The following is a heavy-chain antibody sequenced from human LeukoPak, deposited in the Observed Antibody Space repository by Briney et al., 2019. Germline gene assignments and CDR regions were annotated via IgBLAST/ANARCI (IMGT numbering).Heavy chain of an antibody. CDR3: ARDISSLSYFDY. Sequence: PGGSLRLSCAASGFTFSSYSMNWVRQAPGKGLEWVSSISSSSSYIYYADSVKGRFTISRDNAKNSLYLQMNSLRAEDTAVYYCARDISSLSYFDYWGQGTLVTVSS. V-gene: IGHV3-21*01. CDR2: ISSSSSYI. CDR1: GFTFSSYS. J-gene: IGHJ4*02. D-gene: IGHD6-6*01.